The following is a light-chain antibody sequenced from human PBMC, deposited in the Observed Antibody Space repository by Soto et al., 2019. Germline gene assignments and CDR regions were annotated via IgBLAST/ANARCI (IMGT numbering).Light chain of an antibody. CDR3: QSYDSSLSGSNVV. V-gene: IGLV1-40*01. Sequence: QLVLTQPPSVSGAPGQRVTISCTGSSSNIGAGYDVHWYQQLPETAPKLLIYGNSNRPSGVPDRFSGSKSGTSASLAITGLQAEDEADYYCQSYDSSLSGSNVVFGGGTKLTVL. CDR2: GNS. CDR1: SSNIGAGYD. J-gene: IGLJ2*01.